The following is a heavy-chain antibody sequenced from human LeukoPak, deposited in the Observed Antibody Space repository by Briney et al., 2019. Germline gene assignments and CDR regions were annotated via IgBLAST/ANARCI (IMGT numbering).Heavy chain of an antibody. Sequence: SVTVSCKASGGTFSSYAISWVRQAPGQGLEWMGGIIPIFGTANYAQKFQGRVTITADKSTSTAYMELSSLRSEDTAVYYCALWFGELSAFDIWGQGTMATVSS. V-gene: IGHV1-69*06. J-gene: IGHJ3*02. CDR3: ALWFGELSAFDI. D-gene: IGHD3-10*01. CDR1: GGTFSSYA. CDR2: IIPIFGTA.